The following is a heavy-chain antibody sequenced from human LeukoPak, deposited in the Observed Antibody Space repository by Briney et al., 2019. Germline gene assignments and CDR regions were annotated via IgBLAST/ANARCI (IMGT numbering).Heavy chain of an antibody. J-gene: IGHJ4*02. CDR1: GFTFSNAW. Sequence: GGSLRLSCAASGFTFSNAWMSWVRQAPGKGLEWVGRIKSKTDGGTTAYAAPVKGRFTISRDDSKNTLYLQMNSLKTEDTAVYYCSTDRRDWNPRDWGQGTLVTVTS. CDR3: STDRRDWNPRD. V-gene: IGHV3-15*01. CDR2: IKSKTDGGTT. D-gene: IGHD1-1*01.